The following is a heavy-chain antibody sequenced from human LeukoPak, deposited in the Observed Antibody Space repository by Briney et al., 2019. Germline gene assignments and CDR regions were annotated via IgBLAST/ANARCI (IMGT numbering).Heavy chain of an antibody. D-gene: IGHD6-19*01. V-gene: IGHV1-46*01. CDR1: GYTFTSFY. CDR2: INPRGGST. CDR3: ASSYSGYSSGWYYY. Sequence: ASVKVSCKASGYTFTSFYMHWVRQAPGQGLEWMGIINPRGGSTTSAQKLQGRVTMTTDTSTSTAYMELSSLRSEDTAVYYCASSYSGYSSGWYYYWGQGTLVTVSS. J-gene: IGHJ4*02.